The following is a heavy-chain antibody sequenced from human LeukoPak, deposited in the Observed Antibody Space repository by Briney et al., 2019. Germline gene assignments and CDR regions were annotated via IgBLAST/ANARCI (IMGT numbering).Heavy chain of an antibody. V-gene: IGHV3-73*01. D-gene: IGHD4-23*01. CDR2: ITIKANGYAT. J-gene: IGHJ4*02. Sequence: GGPLRLSCAASGFPFSGSAVHYVRQPSEGGVEWGGRITIKANGYATAYAASVKGRYTMSRDDSKNTAYLQMSSLKTEDTAVYYCTRHVGYGGPDYWGQGTLVTVSS. CDR1: GFPFSGSA. CDR3: TRHVGYGGPDY.